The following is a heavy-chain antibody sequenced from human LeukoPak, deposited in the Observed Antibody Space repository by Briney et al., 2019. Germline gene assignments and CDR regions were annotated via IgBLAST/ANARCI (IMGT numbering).Heavy chain of an antibody. D-gene: IGHD2-15*01. CDR2: INPAGTET. CDR1: GFSFSAYW. CDR3: ARFGYVAAVDL. Sequence: GGSLSLSCAASGFSFSAYWMTWVRQPPGPGLEWVANINPAGTETYYVDPVKGRFTISRDNAKNLLYLQMNSQRAEDTAVYYCARFGYVAAVDLWGQGTLVTVSS. V-gene: IGHV3-7*01. J-gene: IGHJ4*02.